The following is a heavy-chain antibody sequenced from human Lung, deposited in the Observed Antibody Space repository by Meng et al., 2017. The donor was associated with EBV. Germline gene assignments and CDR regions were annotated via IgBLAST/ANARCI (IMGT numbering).Heavy chain of an antibody. CDR1: GYTFTNKV. CDR2: IRGGNDET. V-gene: IGHV1-3*01. CDR3: ARASRVLGGFDY. D-gene: IGHD3-16*01. J-gene: IGHJ4*02. Sequence: VQVVKCGGEGKKPGAAVKVYWKTSGYTFTNKVILWVRQAPGQRLEWMGWIRGGNDETHYSQKFQGRVTISRDTSASTVHMEVSSLRSADTAVYYCARASRVLGGFDYWGQGTLVTVSS.